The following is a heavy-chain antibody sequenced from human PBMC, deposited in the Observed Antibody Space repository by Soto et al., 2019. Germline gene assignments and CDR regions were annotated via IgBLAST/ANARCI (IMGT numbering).Heavy chain of an antibody. Sequence: QVQLVESGGGVVQPGNSLRLSCVVSGFIFTNYAMHWVRQAPGKGLEWVAVLSYDGSNKYFADSVKGRFTISRDNLKNTLYLQMNNLRVEDTAVYYCARDWVSDSSGYRGLWYWGQGALVTVSS. CDR1: GFIFTNYA. J-gene: IGHJ4*02. D-gene: IGHD3-22*01. V-gene: IGHV3-30-3*01. CDR3: ARDWVSDSSGYRGLWY. CDR2: LSYDGSNK.